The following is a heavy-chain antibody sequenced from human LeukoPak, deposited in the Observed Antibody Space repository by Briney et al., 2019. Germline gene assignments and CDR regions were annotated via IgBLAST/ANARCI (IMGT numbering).Heavy chain of an antibody. J-gene: IGHJ6*04. CDR3: ARDFQVWFGEAYGMDV. CDR2: ISSSSSYI. Sequence: GGSLRLSCAASGFTFSSYSMNWVRQAPGEGREWVSSISSSSSYIYYADSVKGRFTISRDNAKNSLYLQMNSLRAEDTAVYYCARDFQVWFGEAYGMDVWGKGTTVTVSS. CDR1: GFTFSSYS. D-gene: IGHD3-10*01. V-gene: IGHV3-21*01.